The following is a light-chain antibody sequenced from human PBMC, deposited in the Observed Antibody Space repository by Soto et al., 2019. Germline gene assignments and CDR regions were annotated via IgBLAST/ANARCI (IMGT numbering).Light chain of an antibody. CDR3: QHYNSYSEA. V-gene: IGKV1-9*01. CDR2: KAS. J-gene: IGKJ1*01. Sequence: DIQLTQSPSFQSASVGDRVTITCRASQGISSYLAWYQQKPGKAPKLLIYKASTLKSGVPSRFSGSGSGTEFTLTISSLQPDDFATYYCQHYNSYSEAFGQGTKVDIK. CDR1: QGISSY.